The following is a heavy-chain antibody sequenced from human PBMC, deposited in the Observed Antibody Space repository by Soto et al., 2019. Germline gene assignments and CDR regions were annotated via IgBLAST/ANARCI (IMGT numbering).Heavy chain of an antibody. CDR3: TTAEKYFTRDY. CDR2: IKSRIDGGTT. V-gene: IGHV3-15*01. CDR1: GFTFRDAW. Sequence: EMQLVESGGGLVKPGESLRLSCAASGFTFRDAWMSWVRQAPGKGLEWIGHIKSRIDGGTTDYAAPVKGRFTISRDDSKSTLYLQMNSLNTDDTAVYYCTTAEKYFTRDYWGQGSLVIVSS. J-gene: IGHJ4*02.